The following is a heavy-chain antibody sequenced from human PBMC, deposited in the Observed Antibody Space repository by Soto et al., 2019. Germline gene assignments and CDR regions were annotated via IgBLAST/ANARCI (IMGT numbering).Heavy chain of an antibody. CDR2: INPVTGVT. CDR3: TRKVRDYNFDY. Sequence: ASVHVSCKTSGYTFSEYYLHWVRQAPGQGLEWMVWINPVTGVTKYTEKFQGRVTMTRDTSISTAYMELSGLRSDDTAVFYCTRKVRDYNFDYWGQGNLVTVSS. J-gene: IGHJ4*02. D-gene: IGHD4-17*01. CDR1: GYTFSEYY. V-gene: IGHV1-2*02.